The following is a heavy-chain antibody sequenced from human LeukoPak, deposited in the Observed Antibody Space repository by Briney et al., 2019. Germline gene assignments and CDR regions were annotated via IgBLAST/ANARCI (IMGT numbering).Heavy chain of an antibody. D-gene: IGHD3-22*01. CDR2: ISYTGST. V-gene: IGHV4-59*08. CDR1: GGSISSHY. Sequence: SETLSLTCTVSGGSISSHYWSWIRQPPGKGLEWIGYISYTGSTNYNPSLKSRVTISVDTPKTQFSLRLTSVTVADTAVYYCARHVETHYENCFDPWGQGTLVTVSS. J-gene: IGHJ5*02. CDR3: ARHVETHYENCFDP.